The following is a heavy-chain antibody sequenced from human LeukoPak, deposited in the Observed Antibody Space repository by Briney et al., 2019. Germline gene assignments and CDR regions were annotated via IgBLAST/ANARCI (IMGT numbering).Heavy chain of an antibody. J-gene: IGHJ4*02. CDR2: ISYDGSNK. V-gene: IGHV3-30*03. CDR1: GFTFSSYG. D-gene: IGHD5-24*01. Sequence: GGSLRLSCAASGFTFSSYGMHWVRQAPGKGLEWVAVISYDGSNKYYADSVKGRFTISRDNSKNTLYLQMNSLRAEDTAVYYCATPRGGRSWLQLLDYWGQGTLVIVSS. CDR3: ATPRGGRSWLQLLDY.